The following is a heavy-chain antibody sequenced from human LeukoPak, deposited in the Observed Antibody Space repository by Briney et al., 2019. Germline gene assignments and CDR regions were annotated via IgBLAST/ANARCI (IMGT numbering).Heavy chain of an antibody. V-gene: IGHV4-39*01. CDR3: ARGLGYCSGGSCRNFDY. J-gene: IGHJ4*02. D-gene: IGHD2-15*01. Sequence: SETLSLTCTVSGGSISNSRDYWAWIRQPPGKGLEWIANIYYSGSTYYSPSLKSRVTISVDTSKNQFSLKLSSVTAADTAVYYCARGLGYCSGGSCRNFDYWGQGTLVTVSS. CDR2: IYYSGST. CDR1: GGSISNSRDY.